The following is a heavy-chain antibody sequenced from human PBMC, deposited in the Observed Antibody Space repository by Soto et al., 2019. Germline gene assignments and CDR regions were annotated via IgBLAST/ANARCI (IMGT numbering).Heavy chain of an antibody. CDR1: GGSINSGGYY. CDR3: ARGDRQSGSSSSWVFDY. CDR2: MYYSGST. V-gene: IGHV4-31*03. Sequence: QVQLRESGPGLVKPSQTLSLTCTVSGGSINSGGYYWNWIRQHPGKGLEWIGYMYYSGSTYYNPFLRSRVIIAANTSENQFSLKLSSVTAADTAVYFCARGDRQSGSSSSWVFDYWGQGTLVNVSS. D-gene: IGHD6-13*01. J-gene: IGHJ4*02.